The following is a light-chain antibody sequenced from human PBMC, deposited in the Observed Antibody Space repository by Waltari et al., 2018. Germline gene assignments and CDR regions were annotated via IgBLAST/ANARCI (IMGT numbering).Light chain of an antibody. J-gene: IGLJ2*01. V-gene: IGLV3-19*01. CDR1: SLRRFY. CDR3: HSRDTTSTRL. CDR2: GQN. Sequence: SSELTQDPAVSVALGQTVRITCQGDSLRRFYASWYQQRPGQAPILVLYGQNNRPSGSPDRFSGSTSGNTGSLTITRAQAEDDGDYFCHSRDTTSTRLFGGGTRVTV.